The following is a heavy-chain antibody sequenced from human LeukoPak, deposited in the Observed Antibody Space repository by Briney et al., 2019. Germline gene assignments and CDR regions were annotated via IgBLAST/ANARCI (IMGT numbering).Heavy chain of an antibody. CDR2: IYTSGST. CDR1: GGSISSYY. CDR3: ARINCSSTSCHDAFDI. Sequence: PSETLSLTCTVSGGSISSYYWSWIRQPAGKGLEWIGRIYTSGSTNYNPSLKSRVTMSVDTSKNQFSLKLSSVTAADTAEYYCARINCSSTSCHDAFDIWGQGTMVTVSS. D-gene: IGHD2-2*01. J-gene: IGHJ3*02. V-gene: IGHV4-4*07.